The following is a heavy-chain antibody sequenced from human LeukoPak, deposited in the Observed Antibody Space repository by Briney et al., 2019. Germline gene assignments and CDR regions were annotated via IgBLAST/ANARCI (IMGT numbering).Heavy chain of an antibody. Sequence: PSETLSLTCTVSGGSISSSSYYWGWIRQPPGKGLEWIGEINHSGSTNYNPSLKSRVTISVDTSKNQFSLKLSSVTAADTAVYYCARAGPNFDYWGQGTLVTVSS. V-gene: IGHV4-39*07. D-gene: IGHD3-10*01. J-gene: IGHJ4*02. CDR3: ARAGPNFDY. CDR1: GGSISSSSYY. CDR2: INHSGST.